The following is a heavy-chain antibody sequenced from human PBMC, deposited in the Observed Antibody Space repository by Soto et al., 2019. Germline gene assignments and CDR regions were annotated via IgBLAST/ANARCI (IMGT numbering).Heavy chain of an antibody. CDR2: ISSSSSTI. CDR1: GFTFSSYS. Sequence: GGSLRLSCAASGFTFSSYSMNWVRQAPXKGLEWVSYISSSSSTIYYADSVKGRFTISRDNAKNSLYLQMNSLRDEDTAVYYCAKTPVGIVVVPAAQREGYYYGMDVWGQGTT. D-gene: IGHD2-2*03. CDR3: AKTPVGIVVVPAAQREGYYYGMDV. V-gene: IGHV3-48*02. J-gene: IGHJ6*01.